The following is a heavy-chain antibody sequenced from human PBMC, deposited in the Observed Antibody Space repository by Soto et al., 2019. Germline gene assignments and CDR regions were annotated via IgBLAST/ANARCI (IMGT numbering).Heavy chain of an antibody. J-gene: IGHJ5*02. CDR2: ISAYNGNT. CDR1: GYTFTSYG. V-gene: IGHV1-18*01. CDR3: ARDTSVLRYFDWSQVNWFDP. Sequence: ASVKVSCKASGYTFTSYGISWVRQAPGQGLEWMGWISAYNGNTKYAQKLQGRVTITTDTSTSTAYMELSSLRSEDTAVYYCARDTSVLRYFDWSQVNWFDPWGQGTLVTVSS. D-gene: IGHD3-9*01.